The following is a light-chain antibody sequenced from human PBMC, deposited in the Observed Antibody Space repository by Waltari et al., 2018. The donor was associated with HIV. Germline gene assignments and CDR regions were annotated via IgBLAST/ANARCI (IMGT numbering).Light chain of an antibody. CDR3: GTWDTSLSAGV. CDR2: DNN. CDR1: SSNIANNY. Sequence: QSVLTQPPAVSAAPAQTVTISCSGSSSNIANNYVSWYQQLPGTAPKLLIYDNNRRSSGIPDRCSGSKSGTSATLAIAGLQTGDEADYYCGTWDTSLSAGVFGGGTKVTVL. V-gene: IGLV1-51*01. J-gene: IGLJ2*01.